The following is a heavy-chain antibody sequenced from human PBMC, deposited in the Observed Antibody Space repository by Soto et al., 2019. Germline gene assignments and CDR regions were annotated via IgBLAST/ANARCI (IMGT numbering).Heavy chain of an antibody. CDR1: GGTLRSYT. CDR3: ARDVGLTGTTMDDY. D-gene: IGHD1-7*01. CDR2: IIPILGIA. V-gene: IGHV1-69*04. Sequence: SVKVPCKASGGTLRSYTINLVRQAPGQGLEWMGRIIPILGIANYAQKFQGRVTITADKSTSTAYMELSSLRSEDTAVYYCARDVGLTGTTMDDYWGQGTLVTVSS. J-gene: IGHJ4*02.